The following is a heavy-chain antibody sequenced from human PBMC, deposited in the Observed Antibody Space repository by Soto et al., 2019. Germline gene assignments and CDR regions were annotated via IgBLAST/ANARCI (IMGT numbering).Heavy chain of an antibody. CDR2: ISGSGGGGGST. Sequence: VGSLRLSCASSVFSYAMSWVRHAPCKGLEWVSTISGSGGGGGSTYYADSVKGRFTISRDNSKDTLFLNMNSVRAEDTAVYYCAKDWGVAYIWNNEVGFYFESWGQGTLVSVSS. D-gene: IGHD1-20*01. J-gene: IGHJ4*02. CDR3: AKDWGVAYIWNNEVGFYFES. CDR1: VFSYA. V-gene: IGHV3-23*01.